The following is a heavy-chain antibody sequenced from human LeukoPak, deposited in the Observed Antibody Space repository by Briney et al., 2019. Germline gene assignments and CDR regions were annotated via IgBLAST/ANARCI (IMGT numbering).Heavy chain of an antibody. V-gene: IGHV3-49*03. CDR1: GFTFGDYA. J-gene: IGHJ4*02. Sequence: GRSLRLSCTASGFTFGDYAMSWFRQAPGKGLEWVGFIRSKAYGGTTEYAASVKGRFTISRDDSKSIAYLQMNSLKTEDTAVYYCTREGYDYVWGSYTDYWGQGTLVTVSS. CDR3: TREGYDYVWGSYTDY. CDR2: IRSKAYGGTT. D-gene: IGHD3-16*01.